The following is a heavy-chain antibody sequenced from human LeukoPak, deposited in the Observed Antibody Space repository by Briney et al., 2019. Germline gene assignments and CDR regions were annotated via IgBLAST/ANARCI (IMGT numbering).Heavy chain of an antibody. CDR2: ISYDGSNK. J-gene: IGHJ6*02. D-gene: IGHD3-9*01. Sequence: GGSLRLSCAASGFTFSSYAMHWVRQAPGKGLEWVAVISYDGSNKYYADSVKGRFTISRDNSKNTLYLQMNSLRAEDTAVYYCARGASYYDILTGYYYYYGMDVWGQGTTVTVSS. V-gene: IGHV3-30-3*01. CDR1: GFTFSSYA. CDR3: ARGASYYDILTGYYYYYGMDV.